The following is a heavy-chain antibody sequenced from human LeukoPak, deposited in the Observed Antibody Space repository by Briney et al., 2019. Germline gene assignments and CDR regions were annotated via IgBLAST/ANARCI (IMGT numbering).Heavy chain of an antibody. J-gene: IGHJ6*02. CDR2: IYSGGST. Sequence: GGSLRLSCAASGFTVSSNYMSWVRQAPGKGLEWVSVIYSGGSTYYADSVKGRFTISRDNSKNTLYLQMNSLRAEDTAVYYCARDYPHPYCSSTSCYYYYGMDVWGQGTTVTVSS. CDR3: ARDYPHPYCSSTSCYYYYGMDV. V-gene: IGHV3-53*01. D-gene: IGHD2-2*01. CDR1: GFTVSSNY.